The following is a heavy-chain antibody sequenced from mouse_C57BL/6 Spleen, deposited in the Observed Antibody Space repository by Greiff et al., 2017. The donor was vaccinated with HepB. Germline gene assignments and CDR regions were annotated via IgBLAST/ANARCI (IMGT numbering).Heavy chain of an antibody. J-gene: IGHJ1*03. D-gene: IGHD1-1*01. CDR2: IDPSDSET. Sequence: QVQLKQPGAELVRPGSSVKLSCKASGYTFTSYWMHWVKQRPIQGLEWIGNIDPSDSETHYNQKFKDKATLTVDKSSSTAYMQLSSLTSEDSAVYYCARCDYGSSYGWYFDVWGTGTTVTVSS. V-gene: IGHV1-52*01. CDR1: GYTFTSYW. CDR3: ARCDYGSSYGWYFDV.